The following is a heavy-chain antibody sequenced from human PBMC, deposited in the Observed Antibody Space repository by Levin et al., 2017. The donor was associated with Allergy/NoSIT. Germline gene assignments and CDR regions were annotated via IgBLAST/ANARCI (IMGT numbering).Heavy chain of an antibody. CDR2: MSSGGST. J-gene: IGHJ5*02. Sequence: SETLSLTCTVSGGSVSSSHYYWGWSRQSPGKGLEWIGSMSSGGSTYYNPSLKSRVTMSVDTSTDQFSLMLSSVTAADTAVYYCARHVIVRLGDLWPTNWFDPWGQGTLVTVSS. CDR3: ARHVIVRLGDLWPTNWFDP. D-gene: IGHD3-16*01. CDR1: GGSVSSSHYY. V-gene: IGHV4-39*01.